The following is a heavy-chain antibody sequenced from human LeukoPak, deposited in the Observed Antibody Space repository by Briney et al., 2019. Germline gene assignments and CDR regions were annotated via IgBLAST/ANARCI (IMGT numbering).Heavy chain of an antibody. CDR2: INAGNGNT. Sequence: GASVKVSCKASGYTFTSYAMHRVRQAPGQRLEWMGWINAGNGNTKYSQKFQGRVTITRDTSASTAYMELSSLRSEDTAVYYCAVHPDYYYGSGSYYHWGQGTLVTVFS. CDR1: GYTFTSYA. CDR3: AVHPDYYYGSGSYYH. V-gene: IGHV1-3*01. J-gene: IGHJ5*02. D-gene: IGHD3-10*01.